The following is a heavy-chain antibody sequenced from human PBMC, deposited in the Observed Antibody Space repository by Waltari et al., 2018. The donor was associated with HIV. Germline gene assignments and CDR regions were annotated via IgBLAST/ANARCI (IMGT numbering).Heavy chain of an antibody. CDR2: IYYRGKT. V-gene: IGHV4-39*01. CDR1: VGSISGNRHY. CDR3: ARVSAWFHLEGGDV. Sequence: QLQLQESGPGLVKPSETVSLTCTVSVGSISGNRHYWGWIRQPPGKGLEWIGSIYYRGKTYYKQTLQSRITRSVDTSKNQFSMKLSSVTAADTAVYYCARVSAWFHLEGGDVWGQGTTVTVSS. J-gene: IGHJ6*02. D-gene: IGHD3-3*01.